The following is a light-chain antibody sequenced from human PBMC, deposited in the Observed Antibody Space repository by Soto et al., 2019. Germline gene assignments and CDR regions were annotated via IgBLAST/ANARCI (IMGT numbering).Light chain of an antibody. J-gene: IGKJ1*01. CDR3: QQHASYWT. V-gene: IGKV1-5*01. Sequence: DIQMTQSPSALSASVGARVTITCRASQSISRWLAWYQQKPGKAPKLLIYDVSSLEGGVPSRFSGSGSGTDFTLTISRLQPDDSATYDCQQHASYWTFGQGTKVDIK. CDR2: DVS. CDR1: QSISRW.